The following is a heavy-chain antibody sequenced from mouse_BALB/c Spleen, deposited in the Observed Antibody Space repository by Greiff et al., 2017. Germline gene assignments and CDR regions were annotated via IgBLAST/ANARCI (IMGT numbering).Heavy chain of an antibody. CDR2: ISSGSSTI. D-gene: IGHD1-2*01. V-gene: IGHV5-17*02. CDR3: ARGSTAYAMDY. J-gene: IGHJ4*01. CDR1: GFTFSSFG. Sequence: EVQGVESGGGLVQPGGSRKLSCAASGFTFSSFGMHWVRQAPEKGLEWVAYISSGSSTIYYADTVKGRFTISRDNPKNTLFLQMTSRRSEDTAMYYCARGSTAYAMDYWGQGTSVTVSS.